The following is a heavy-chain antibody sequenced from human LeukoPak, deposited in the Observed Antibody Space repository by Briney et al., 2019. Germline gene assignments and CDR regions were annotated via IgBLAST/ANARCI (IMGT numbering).Heavy chain of an antibody. D-gene: IGHD3-10*01. CDR2: INHSGST. CDR3: ARGGYYGSGSYYMDV. J-gene: IGHJ6*03. V-gene: IGHV4-34*01. CDR1: GGSFSGYC. Sequence: SETLSLTCAVYGGSFSGYCWSWIRQPPGKGLEWIGEINHSGSTNYNPSLKSRVTISVDTSKNQFSLKLSSVTAADTAVYYCARGGYYGSGSYYMDVWGKGTTVTVSS.